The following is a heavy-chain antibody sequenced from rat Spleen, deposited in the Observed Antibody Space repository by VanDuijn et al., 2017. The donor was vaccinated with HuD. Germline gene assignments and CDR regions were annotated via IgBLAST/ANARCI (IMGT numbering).Heavy chain of an antibody. CDR1: GFIFSDYN. V-gene: IGHV5S13*01. CDR2: ISTGGGNT. D-gene: IGHD1-1*01. Sequence: EVQLEESGGGLVQPGRSLKLSCAASGFIFSDYNMAWVRQAPTKGLEWVASISTGGGNTYYRDSVKGRFTISRDNAKNTQYLQMDSLRSEDTATYYCARHGYSVYYFDYWGQGVMVTVSS. CDR3: ARHGYSVYYFDY. J-gene: IGHJ2*01.